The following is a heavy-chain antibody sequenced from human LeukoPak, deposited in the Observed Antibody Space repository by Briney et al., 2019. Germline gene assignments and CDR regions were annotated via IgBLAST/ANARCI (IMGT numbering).Heavy chain of an antibody. J-gene: IGHJ6*02. V-gene: IGHV4-4*07. CDR2: LYTSGST. CDR1: GGSISTYF. D-gene: IGHD3-22*01. Sequence: SETLSLTCTVSGGSISTYFWSWIRQPAGKGLEWIGRLYTSGSTNYNPSLKSRLTMSADTSKNQFSLNLRSVTAADTAIYCCARDRVDSSGYYYYYGIDVWGQGTAVTVSS. CDR3: ARDRVDSSGYYYYYGIDV.